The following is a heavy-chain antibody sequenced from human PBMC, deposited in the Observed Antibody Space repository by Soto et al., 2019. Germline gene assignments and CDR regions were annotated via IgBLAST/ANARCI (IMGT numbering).Heavy chain of an antibody. CDR1: GGTFSSYA. V-gene: IGHV1-69*13. CDR2: IIPIFGTA. D-gene: IGHD3-9*01. CDR3: ASGGYYFILTVPGGQYCMDF. Sequence: GASVKVSCKASGGTFSSYAISWVRQAPGQGLEWMGGIIPIFGTANYAQKFQGRVTITADESTSTAYMELSSLRSEDTAVYYCASGGYYFILTVPGGQYCMDFWCQG. J-gene: IGHJ6*02.